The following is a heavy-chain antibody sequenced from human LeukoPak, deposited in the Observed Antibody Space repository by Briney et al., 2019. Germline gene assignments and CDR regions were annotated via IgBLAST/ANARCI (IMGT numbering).Heavy chain of an antibody. CDR3: ATGALYAFDI. Sequence: GRSLTLSCAASGFTFSRYSMHWVRQAPGKGLEWVAVAPHDGSDEDYAGSGTGRFTISRDHSKNTFSMQMTSHGTEDTCIYYCATGALYAFDIWGQGTMVSVSS. V-gene: IGHV3-30*04. CDR1: GFTFSRYS. CDR2: APHDGSDE. J-gene: IGHJ3*02.